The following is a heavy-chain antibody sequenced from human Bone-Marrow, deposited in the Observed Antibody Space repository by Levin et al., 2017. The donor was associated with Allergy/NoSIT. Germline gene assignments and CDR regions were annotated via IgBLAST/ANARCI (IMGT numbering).Heavy chain of an antibody. CDR1: GFTFDDYT. D-gene: IGHD3-10*01. CDR2: INWDGGGT. V-gene: IGHV3-43*01. Sequence: PSETLSLTCAASGFTFDDYTMHWVRQAPGKGLEWVSLINWDGGGTYYADSVKGRFTISRDNSENSLYLEMNSLRTEDTDLYYCAKGEFWTGAGAIDYWGQGTLVTVSS. CDR3: AKGEFWTGAGAIDY. J-gene: IGHJ4*02.